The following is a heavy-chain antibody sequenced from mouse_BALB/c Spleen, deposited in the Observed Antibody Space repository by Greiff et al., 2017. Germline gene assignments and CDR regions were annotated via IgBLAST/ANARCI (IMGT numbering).Heavy chain of an antibody. V-gene: IGHV1-4*02. CDR1: GYTFTSYT. CDR2: INPSSGYT. CDR3: ARDYGNRYWYFDV. Sequence: QVQLKESAAELARPGASVKMSCKASGYTFTSYTMHWVKQRPGQGLEWIGYINPSSGYTEYNQKFKDKTTLTADKSSSTAYMQLSSLTSEDSAVYYCARDYGNRYWYFDVWGAGTTVTVSS. J-gene: IGHJ1*01. D-gene: IGHD2-1*01.